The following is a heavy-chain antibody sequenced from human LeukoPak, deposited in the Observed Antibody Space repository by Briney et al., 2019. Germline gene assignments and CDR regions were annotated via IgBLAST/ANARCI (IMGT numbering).Heavy chain of an antibody. CDR1: GFTFSSYA. D-gene: IGHD6-6*01. CDR3: AGPTIIAARWVDY. CDR2: ISYDGSNK. Sequence: GGSLRLSCAASGFTFSSYAMHWVRQAPGKGLEWVAVISYDGSNKYYADSVKGRFTISRDNSKNTLYLQMNSLRAGDTAVYYCAGPTIIAARWVDYWGQGTLVTVSS. V-gene: IGHV3-30-3*01. J-gene: IGHJ4*02.